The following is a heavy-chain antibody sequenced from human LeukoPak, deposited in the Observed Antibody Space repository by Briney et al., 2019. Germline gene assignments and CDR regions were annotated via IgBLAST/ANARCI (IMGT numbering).Heavy chain of an antibody. J-gene: IGHJ5*02. CDR1: GFTFSSYE. CDR2: ISSSGSTI. D-gene: IGHD3-10*01. V-gene: IGHV3-48*03. CDR3: AREYYYGSGSSVWFDP. Sequence: GGSLRLSCAASGFTFSSYEMNWVRQAPGKGLEWVSYISSSGSTIYYADSVKGRFTISRDNSKNTLYLQMNSLRAEDTAVYYCAREYYYGSGSSVWFDPWGQGTLVTVSS.